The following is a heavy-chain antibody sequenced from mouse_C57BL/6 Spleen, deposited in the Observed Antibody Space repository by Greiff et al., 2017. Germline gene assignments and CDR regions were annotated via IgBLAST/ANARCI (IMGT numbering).Heavy chain of an antibody. J-gene: IGHJ2*01. V-gene: IGHV1-69*01. CDR1: GYTFTSYW. CDR3: ARRDAYYFDY. CDR2: IDPSDSYT. Sequence: VQLHQSGAELVMPGASVKLSCKASGYTFTSYWMHWVKQRPGQGLEWIGEIDPSDSYTNYNQKFKGKSTLTVDKSSSTAYMQLSSLTSEDSAVYYWARRDAYYFDYWGQGTTLTVSS.